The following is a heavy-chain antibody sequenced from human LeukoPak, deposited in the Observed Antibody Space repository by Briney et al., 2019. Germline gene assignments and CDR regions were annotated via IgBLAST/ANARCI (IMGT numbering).Heavy chain of an antibody. CDR3: ANVPLGSWCPGC. D-gene: IGHD6-13*01. Sequence: GGSLRLSCKASGFTFGDYYMSWIRQAPGKGLEWVSAISGSGGSTYYADSVKGRLTISRDNSKNTLYLQMNSLRAEDTAVYYCANVPLGSWCPGCWGQGTLVTVSS. CDR2: ISGSGGST. V-gene: IGHV3-23*01. J-gene: IGHJ4*02. CDR1: GFTFGDYY.